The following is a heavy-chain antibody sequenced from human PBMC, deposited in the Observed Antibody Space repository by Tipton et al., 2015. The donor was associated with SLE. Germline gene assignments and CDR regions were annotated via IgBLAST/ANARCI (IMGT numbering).Heavy chain of an antibody. D-gene: IGHD4-17*01. J-gene: IGHJ5*02. CDR2: IYYSGST. CDR3: ARDSGRRIYGDYGEGWFDP. CDR1: GGSISSGGYY. V-gene: IGHV4-31*03. Sequence: TLSLTCTVSGGSISSGGYYWSWIRQHPGKGLEWIGYIYYSGSTYYNPSLKSRVTISIDTSKNQFSLKLSSVTAADTAVYYCARDSGRRIYGDYGEGWFDPWGQGTLVTVSS.